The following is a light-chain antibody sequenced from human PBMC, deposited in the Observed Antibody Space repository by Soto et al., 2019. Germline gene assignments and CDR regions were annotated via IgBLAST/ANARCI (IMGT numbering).Light chain of an antibody. CDR3: QQYGSSRIT. CDR2: GAS. Sequence: EIVLTQSPGPLSLSPGERATLFCRASQSVSSYLAWYQQKPGQAPRLLIYGASSRATGIPDRFSGSGSGTDFTLTISRLEPEDFAVYYCQQYGSSRITFGQGTRLEIK. V-gene: IGKV3-20*01. CDR1: QSVSSY. J-gene: IGKJ5*01.